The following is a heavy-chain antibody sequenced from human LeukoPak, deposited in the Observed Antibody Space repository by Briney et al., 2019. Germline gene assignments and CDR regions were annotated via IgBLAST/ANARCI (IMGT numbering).Heavy chain of an antibody. CDR1: GFTFSSYA. V-gene: IGHV3-23*01. CDR2: ISGSGGST. Sequence: GGSLRLSCAASGFTFSSYAMSWVRQAPGKGLEWVSAISGSGGSTYYADSVKGRFTISRDNSKNTLYLQMNSLRAEDTAVYYCAKVPWVVVVPAAIGNWLDPWGQGTLVTVSS. CDR3: AKVPWVVVVPAAIGNWLDP. D-gene: IGHD2-2*01. J-gene: IGHJ5*02.